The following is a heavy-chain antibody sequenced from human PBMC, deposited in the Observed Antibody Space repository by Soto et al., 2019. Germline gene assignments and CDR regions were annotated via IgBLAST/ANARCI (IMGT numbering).Heavy chain of an antibody. CDR3: AKVAERYYEVWWFAP. J-gene: IGHJ5*02. D-gene: IGHD3-3*01. V-gene: IGHV3-23*01. Sequence: EVQLLESGGGLVQPGGSLRLSWGASGFTFSSYAMSWVRQAPGKGLEWVSAISGSGGSTYYADSVKGRFTSSRNNSKNAPYLQMDSLCAAATAVYYCAKVAERYYEVWWFAPWGQGTLVTVSS. CDR1: GFTFSSYA. CDR2: ISGSGGST.